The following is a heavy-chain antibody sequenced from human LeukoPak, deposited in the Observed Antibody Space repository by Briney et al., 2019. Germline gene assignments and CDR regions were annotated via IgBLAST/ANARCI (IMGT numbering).Heavy chain of an antibody. CDR2: INPNSGGT. Sequence: ASVKVSCKASGYTFTGYYMHWVRQAPGQGLEWMGWINPNSGGTNYAQKFQGRVTMTRDTSISAVYMELSRLRSDDTAVYYSARDGTGVYNLVQYWGQGTLVTVSS. CDR3: ARDGTGVYNLVQY. D-gene: IGHD5-24*01. J-gene: IGHJ4*02. V-gene: IGHV1-2*02. CDR1: GYTFTGYY.